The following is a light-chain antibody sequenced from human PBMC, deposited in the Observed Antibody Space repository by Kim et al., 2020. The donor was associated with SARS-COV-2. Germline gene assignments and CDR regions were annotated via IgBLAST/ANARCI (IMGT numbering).Light chain of an antibody. CDR1: QSVSSSY. Sequence: LSPGERVTLSCRASQSVSSSYLAWYQQKPGQAPRLLIYGASSRATGIPDRFSGSGSGTDFTLTISRLEPEDFAVYYCQQYGSSPRTFGQGTKLEI. J-gene: IGKJ2*01. CDR3: QQYGSSPRT. V-gene: IGKV3-20*01. CDR2: GAS.